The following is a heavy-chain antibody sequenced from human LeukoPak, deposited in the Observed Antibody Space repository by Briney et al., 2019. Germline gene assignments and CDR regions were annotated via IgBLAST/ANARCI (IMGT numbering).Heavy chain of an antibody. J-gene: IGHJ4*02. Sequence: SETLSLTCTVSGGSISSHYWSWIRQPPGKGLEWIGYIYYSGSTNYNPSVRSRVTISVDTSKNQFSLNLSSVTAADTAVYYCARDAGGGRFDYWGQGTLVTVSS. CDR1: GGSISSHY. CDR2: IYYSGST. D-gene: IGHD3-16*01. V-gene: IGHV4-59*11. CDR3: ARDAGGGRFDY.